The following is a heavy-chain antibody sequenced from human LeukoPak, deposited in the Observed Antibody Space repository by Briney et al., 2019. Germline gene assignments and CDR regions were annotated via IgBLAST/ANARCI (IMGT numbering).Heavy chain of an antibody. CDR2: IYPGDSDT. V-gene: IGHV5-51*01. D-gene: IGHD3-3*01. Sequence: GESLKISCKGSGYSFTSYWIGWVRQMPGKGLEWMGIIYPGDSDTRYSPSFQGQVTISADKSISTAYLQWSSLKASDTAMYYCARLTHYDFWCGHYYYYYMDVWGKGTTVTVSS. J-gene: IGHJ6*03. CDR1: GYSFTSYW. CDR3: ARLTHYDFWCGHYYYYYMDV.